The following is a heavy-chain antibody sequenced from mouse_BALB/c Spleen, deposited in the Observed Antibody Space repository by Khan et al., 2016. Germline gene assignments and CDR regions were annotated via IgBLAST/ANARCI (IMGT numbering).Heavy chain of an antibody. CDR2: IDPANGNT. J-gene: IGHJ3*01. CDR1: GFNIKDTY. Sequence: VQLQQSGAELVKPGASVKLSCTASGFNIKDTYMHWVKQRPEQGLEWIGRIDPANGNTKYDPKFQGKATITAATSSNTAYLQLSSLTSEDTAVYYCARSPYEYDVGFAYWGQGTLVTVSA. D-gene: IGHD2-4*01. V-gene: IGHV14-3*02. CDR3: ARSPYEYDVGFAY.